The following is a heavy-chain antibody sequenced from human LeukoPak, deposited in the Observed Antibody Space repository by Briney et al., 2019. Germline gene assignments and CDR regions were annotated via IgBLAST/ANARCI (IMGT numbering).Heavy chain of an antibody. CDR3: ARDWSYYDILTGYSPGYFDY. J-gene: IGHJ4*02. D-gene: IGHD3-9*01. Sequence: SETLSLTCTVSGGSISSYYWSWIRQPPGKGLEWIGYIYYSGSTNYNPSLKSRVTISVDTSKNQFSLKLSSVTAADTAVYYCARDWSYYDILTGYSPGYFDYWGQGTLVTVSS. CDR1: GGSISSYY. V-gene: IGHV4-59*01. CDR2: IYYSGST.